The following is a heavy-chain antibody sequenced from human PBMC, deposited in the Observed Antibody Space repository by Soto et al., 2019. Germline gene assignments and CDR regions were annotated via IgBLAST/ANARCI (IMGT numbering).Heavy chain of an antibody. D-gene: IGHD6-19*01. CDR3: ATSIAVAGHAAPYFDY. J-gene: IGHJ4*02. CDR1: GYTFTGYY. Sequence: GASVKVSCKASGYTFTGYYMHWVRQAPGQGLEWMGWINPNSGGTNYAQKFQGWVTMTRDTSISTAYMELSMLRSDDTVVFYCATSIAVAGHAAPYFDYWGQGTLVTVSS. CDR2: INPNSGGT. V-gene: IGHV1-2*04.